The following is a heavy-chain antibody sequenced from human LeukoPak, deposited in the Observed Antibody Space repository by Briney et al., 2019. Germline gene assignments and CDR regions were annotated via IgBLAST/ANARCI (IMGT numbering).Heavy chain of an antibody. CDR2: INHNGNVN. V-gene: IGHV3-7*03. J-gene: IGHJ4*02. D-gene: IGHD3-22*01. CDR3: ARAGYYYDSSGYYLGIFDY. CDR1: GFTFSSYW. Sequence: GGSLRLSCAASGFTFSSYWMNWARQAPGKGLEWVASINHNGNVNYYVDSVKGRFTISRDNAKNSLYLQMSNLRAEDTAVYFCARAGYYYDSSGYYLGIFDYWGQGTLVTVSS.